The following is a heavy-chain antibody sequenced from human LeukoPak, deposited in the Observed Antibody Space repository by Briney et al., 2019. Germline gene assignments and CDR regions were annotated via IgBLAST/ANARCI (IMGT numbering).Heavy chain of an antibody. D-gene: IGHD5-18*01. Sequence: SETLSLTCAVSGASISSGTYSWGWMRQPPGKGPEWIGSFSYSGSTNYNPSLKSRVTISVDTSKNQFSLKLSSVTAADTAVYYCAAGGGYSYADFDYWGQGTLVTVSS. CDR3: AAGGGYSYADFDY. CDR1: GASISSGTYS. V-gene: IGHV4-39*07. J-gene: IGHJ4*02. CDR2: FSYSGST.